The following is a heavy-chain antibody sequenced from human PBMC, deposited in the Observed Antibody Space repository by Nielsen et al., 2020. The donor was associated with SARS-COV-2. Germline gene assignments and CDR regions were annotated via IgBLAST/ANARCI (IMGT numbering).Heavy chain of an antibody. J-gene: IGHJ4*02. D-gene: IGHD6-19*01. CDR3: ARAGLFSSGSYFDY. Sequence: GESLKISCAASGFTFSNYAMTWVRQAPGKGLEWVSAISESGGRTFYADSVKGRFTISRDNAKNSLYLQMNSLRAEDTAVYYCARAGLFSSGSYFDYWGQGTLVTVSS. CDR2: ISESGGRT. V-gene: IGHV3-23*01. CDR1: GFTFSNYA.